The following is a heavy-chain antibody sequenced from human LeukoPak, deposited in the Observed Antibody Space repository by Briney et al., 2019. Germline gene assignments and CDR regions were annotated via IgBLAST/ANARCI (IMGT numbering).Heavy chain of an antibody. CDR2: IAQHGNNK. CDR3: AKDGSWSCTD. D-gene: IGHD2-8*02. Sequence: GGSLRLSCGASGFTFSSSAMHWVREGPGKGVEWVAYIAQHGNNKYYADSVKGRLTISRDNSKGSLYLQMNSLRADGTAVYYCAKDGSWSCTDWGQGTLVRVSS. J-gene: IGHJ4*02. CDR1: GFTFSSSA. V-gene: IGHV3-30*02.